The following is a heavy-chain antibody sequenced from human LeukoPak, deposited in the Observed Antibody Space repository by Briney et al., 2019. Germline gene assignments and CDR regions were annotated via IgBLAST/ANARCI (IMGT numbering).Heavy chain of an antibody. D-gene: IGHD2/OR15-2a*01. V-gene: IGHV3-23*01. CDR3: AKDRGDHLSDN. CDR2: ISGSGDRT. CDR1: GFTFSSYA. Sequence: GGSLRLSCAASGFTFSSYAMSWVRQAPGKGLEWVSAISGSGDRTYNADSVKGRFTISRDNSKNTLYLQMISLSAADTAVYYCAKDRGDHLSDNWGQGTLVTVSS. J-gene: IGHJ4*02.